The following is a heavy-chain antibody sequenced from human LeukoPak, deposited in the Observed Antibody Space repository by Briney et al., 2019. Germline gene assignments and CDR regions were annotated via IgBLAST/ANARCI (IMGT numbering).Heavy chain of an antibody. CDR1: GFTFNSHA. CDR2: ISANGGST. J-gene: IGHJ4*02. CDR3: AKVPFLGYDWDGLNY. D-gene: IGHD1-20*01. V-gene: IGHV3-23*01. Sequence: RGSLRLSCAASGFTFNSHAMTRVRQAPGKGLEWVSSISANGGSTYSADSVKGRFTVSRDNSRNTLYLQMNSLRAGDTAIYFCAKVPFLGYDWDGLNYWDQGTLVTVSS.